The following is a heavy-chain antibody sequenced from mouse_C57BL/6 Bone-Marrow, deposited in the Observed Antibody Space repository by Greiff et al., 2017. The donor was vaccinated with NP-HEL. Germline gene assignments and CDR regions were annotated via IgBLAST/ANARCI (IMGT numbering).Heavy chain of an antibody. Sequence: VQLQQPGAELVKPGASVKVSCKASGYTFTSYWMHWVKQRPGQGLEWIGRIHPSDSDTNYNQKFKGKATLTVDKSSSTAYMQLSSLTSEDSAVYDCAIEGGLGWDYFDYWGQGTTLTVSS. CDR2: IHPSDSDT. CDR3: AIEGGLGWDYFDY. CDR1: GYTFTSYW. V-gene: IGHV1-74*01. D-gene: IGHD3-2*02. J-gene: IGHJ2*01.